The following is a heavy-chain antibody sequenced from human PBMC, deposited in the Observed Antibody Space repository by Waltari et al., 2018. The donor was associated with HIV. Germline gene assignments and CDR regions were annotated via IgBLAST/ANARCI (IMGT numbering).Heavy chain of an antibody. Sequence: QVQLVESGGGVVQPGRSLRLPCAAPGSTFRSSAMHWVRQAPGKGLGWVSFISFDGSYKQYADSVKGRFTISRDTSKNTLYLQMNSLRAEDTAVYYCARVGYSSSWAYFDYWGQGTLVTVSS. V-gene: IGHV3-30*01. D-gene: IGHD6-13*01. CDR2: ISFDGSYK. CDR1: GSTFRSSA. CDR3: ARVGYSSSWAYFDY. J-gene: IGHJ4*02.